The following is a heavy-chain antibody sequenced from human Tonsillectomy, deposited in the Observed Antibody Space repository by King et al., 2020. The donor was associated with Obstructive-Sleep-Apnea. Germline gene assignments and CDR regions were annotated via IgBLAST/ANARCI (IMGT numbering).Heavy chain of an antibody. CDR1: EFTFSNYW. D-gene: IGHD2-8*02. CDR3: AIFLSTGVIY. CDR2: INSDGIST. Sequence: VQLVEFGGGLVQPGGSLRLSCGASEFTFSNYWMHWVRQVPGKGLVWVSRINSDGISTSYADSVKGRFTISRDNAKNTLYLQMNSLRAEDTAVYYCAIFLSTGVIYWGQGTLVTVSS. J-gene: IGHJ4*02. V-gene: IGHV3-74*01.